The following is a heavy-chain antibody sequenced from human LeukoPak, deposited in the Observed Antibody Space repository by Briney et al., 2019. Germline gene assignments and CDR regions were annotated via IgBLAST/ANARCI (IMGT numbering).Heavy chain of an antibody. CDR3: ARTILTMVRGAPHRAFDY. Sequence: GGSLRLSCAASGFTFSSYWMSWVRQAPGKGLEWVANIKLDGSEKYYVDSVKGRFTISRDNAKNSLYLQMHSLRAEDTAMYYCARTILTMVRGAPHRAFDYWGQGTLVTVSS. D-gene: IGHD3-10*01. J-gene: IGHJ4*02. CDR1: GFTFSSYW. V-gene: IGHV3-7*01. CDR2: IKLDGSEK.